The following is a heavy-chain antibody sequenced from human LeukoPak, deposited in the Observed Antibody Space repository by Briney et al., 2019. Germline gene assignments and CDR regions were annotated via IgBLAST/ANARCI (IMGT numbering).Heavy chain of an antibody. D-gene: IGHD6-6*01. CDR3: AKDKAIAARLLDYFDY. CDR1: GFTFSTYA. J-gene: IGHJ4*02. Sequence: HPGGSLKLSCAASGFTFSTYAMSWVRQALGKGLEWVSAISGSGGSTYYADSVKGRFTISRDNSKNTLYLQMNSLRAEDTAVYYCAKDKAIAARLLDYFDYWGQGTLVTVSS. V-gene: IGHV3-23*01. CDR2: ISGSGGST.